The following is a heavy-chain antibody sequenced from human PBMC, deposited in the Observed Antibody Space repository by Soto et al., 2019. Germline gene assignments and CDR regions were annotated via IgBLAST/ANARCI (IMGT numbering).Heavy chain of an antibody. CDR2: ISAYNGNT. Sequence: GASVKVSCKASGYTFTSYGISWVRQAPGQGLEWMGWISAYNGNTNYAQKLQGRVTMTTDTSTSTAYMELRSLRSDDTAVYYCARVNPYYDFWSGYYRSETSYYFDYWGQGTLVTVSS. CDR1: GYTFTSYG. V-gene: IGHV1-18*01. D-gene: IGHD3-3*01. J-gene: IGHJ4*02. CDR3: ARVNPYYDFWSGYYRSETSYYFDY.